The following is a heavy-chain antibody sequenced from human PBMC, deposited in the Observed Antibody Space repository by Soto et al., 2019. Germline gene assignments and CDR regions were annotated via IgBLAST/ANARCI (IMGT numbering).Heavy chain of an antibody. CDR1: GGSVSDYY. CDR3: ARDPAGEYGQ. Sequence: SETLSLTCNVSGGSVSDYYWSWIRQAPGKGLEWIGYIHYRGVINYNPSLKSRVTMSVDPSKNQFSLNLRSVTTADTAVYFCARDPAGEYGQWGQESLVAVSS. J-gene: IGHJ4*01. CDR2: IHYRGVI. V-gene: IGHV4-59*02. D-gene: IGHD4-17*01.